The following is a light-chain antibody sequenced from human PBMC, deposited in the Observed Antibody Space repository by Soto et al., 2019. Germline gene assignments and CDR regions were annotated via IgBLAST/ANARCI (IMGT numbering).Light chain of an antibody. V-gene: IGLV2-14*01. CDR1: SSDFGGYSY. J-gene: IGLJ2*01. CDR3: TSYTSNFWV. Sequence: QSVLTQPASVSGSPGQSITISCTGASSDFGGYSYVSWYQLHPGKTPKLVIYEVSNRPPGVSHRFSGSKSGDTASLTISGLQADDEADYYCTSYTSNFWVFGGGTKVTV. CDR2: EVS.